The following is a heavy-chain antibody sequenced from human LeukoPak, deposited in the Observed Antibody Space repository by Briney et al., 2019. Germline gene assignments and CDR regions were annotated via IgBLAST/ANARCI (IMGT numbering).Heavy chain of an antibody. Sequence: GGSLRLSCAASGFTVSSNYMSWVRQAPGKGLEWVSYISSSGSTIYYADSVKGRFTISRDNAKNSLYLQMNSLRAEDTAVYYCAREGRGVRYFVLDSWGQGTPVTVSS. CDR1: GFTVSSNY. J-gene: IGHJ4*02. D-gene: IGHD3-9*01. CDR2: ISSSGSTI. CDR3: AREGRGVRYFVLDS. V-gene: IGHV3-11*04.